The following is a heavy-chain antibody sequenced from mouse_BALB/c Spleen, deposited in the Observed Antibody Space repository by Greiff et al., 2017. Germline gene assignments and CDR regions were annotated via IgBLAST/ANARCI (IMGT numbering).Heavy chain of an antibody. Sequence: EVNLVESGGGLVKPGGSLKLSCAASGFTFSSYTMSWVRQTPEKRLEWVATISSGGGNTYYPDSVKGRFTISRDNAKNNLYLQMSSLRSEDTALYYCARVYDGYYGYAMDYWGQGTSVTVSS. V-gene: IGHV5-9*03. CDR2: ISSGGGNT. D-gene: IGHD2-3*01. CDR1: GFTFSSYT. J-gene: IGHJ4*01. CDR3: ARVYDGYYGYAMDY.